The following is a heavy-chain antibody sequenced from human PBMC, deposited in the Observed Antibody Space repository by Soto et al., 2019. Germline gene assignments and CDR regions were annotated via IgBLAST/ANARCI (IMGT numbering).Heavy chain of an antibody. CDR1: GGSISSGGYY. V-gene: IGHV4-31*03. CDR3: ASTMVRGVPLPDAFDI. CDR2: IYYSGST. D-gene: IGHD3-10*01. Sequence: QVQLQESGPGLVKPSQTLSLTCTVSGGSISSGGYYWSWIRQHPGKGLEWIGYIYYSGSTYYNPSLKSRVTISVDTSKNQFSLKLSSVTAADTAVYYCASTMVRGVPLPDAFDIWGQGTMVTVSS. J-gene: IGHJ3*02.